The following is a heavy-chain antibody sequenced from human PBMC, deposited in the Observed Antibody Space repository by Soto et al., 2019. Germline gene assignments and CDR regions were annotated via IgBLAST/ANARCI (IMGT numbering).Heavy chain of an antibody. D-gene: IGHD6-13*01. CDR2: ISSRSTYI. V-gene: IGHV3-21*01. CDR1: GFTFSKYS. Sequence: GGSLRLSCGASGFTFSKYSVSWVRQAPGKGLEWVSSISSRSTYIFYADSVKGRFTTSRDNAKNSLYLQMNSLRAEDTGVYYCARPRLPAAGDYYYYYGMDVWGQGTTVTVSS. CDR3: ARPRLPAAGDYYYYYGMDV. J-gene: IGHJ6*02.